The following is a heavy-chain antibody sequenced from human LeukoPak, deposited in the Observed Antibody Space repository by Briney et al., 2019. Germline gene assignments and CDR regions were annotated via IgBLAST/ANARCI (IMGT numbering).Heavy chain of an antibody. CDR1: GGSIISSNYY. CDR3: ASTLRFLPYRRFDY. V-gene: IGHV4-39*01. J-gene: IGHJ4*02. D-gene: IGHD3-3*01. Sequence: SETLSLTCSVSGGSIISSNYYWGWIRQPPGKGLEWIGSIYQSGSGSSYYNPSLKSRVTIFGDTSKDQFFLRLSSVTAADTAVYYCASTLRFLPYRRFDYWGQGTLVTVPS. CDR2: IYQSGSGSS.